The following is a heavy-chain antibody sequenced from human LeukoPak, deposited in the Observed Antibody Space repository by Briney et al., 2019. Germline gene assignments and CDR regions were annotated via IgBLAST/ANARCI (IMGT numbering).Heavy chain of an antibody. CDR3: ARDPGANWEFDYYMDV. CDR2: ISAYNGNT. Sequence: ASVKVSCKASGYTFTSYGISWVRQAPGQGLEWMGWISAYNGNTNYAQKLQGRVTMTTDTSTSTAYMELRSLRSDDTAVYYCARDPGANWEFDYYMDVWGKGTTVTVSS. D-gene: IGHD1-26*01. CDR1: GYTFTSYG. J-gene: IGHJ6*03. V-gene: IGHV1-18*01.